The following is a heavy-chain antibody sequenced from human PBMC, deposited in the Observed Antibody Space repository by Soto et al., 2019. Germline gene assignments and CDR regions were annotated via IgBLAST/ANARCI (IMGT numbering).Heavy chain of an antibody. CDR3: AKDPLFEFSAVAGWSFDY. CDR2: ISGSGGST. D-gene: IGHD6-19*01. CDR1: GFTFSSYA. Sequence: GGSLRLSCAASGFTFSSYAMSWVRQAPGKGLEWVSAISGSGGSTYYADSVKGRFTISRDNSKNTLYLQMNSLRAEDTAVYYCAKDPLFEFSAVAGWSFDYWGQGTLVTVSS. J-gene: IGHJ4*02. V-gene: IGHV3-23*01.